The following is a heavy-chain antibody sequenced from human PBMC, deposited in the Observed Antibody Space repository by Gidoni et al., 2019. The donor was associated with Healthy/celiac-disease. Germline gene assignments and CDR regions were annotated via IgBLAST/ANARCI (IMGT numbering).Heavy chain of an antibody. CDR2: INPNSGGT. CDR3: ARGLVVVVAATVGYNYYGMDV. J-gene: IGHJ6*02. D-gene: IGHD2-15*01. V-gene: IGHV1-2*02. Sequence: WMGWINPNSGGTNYAQKFQGRVTMTRDTSISTAYMELSRLRSDDTAVYYCARGLVVVVAATVGYNYYGMDVWGQGTTVTVSS.